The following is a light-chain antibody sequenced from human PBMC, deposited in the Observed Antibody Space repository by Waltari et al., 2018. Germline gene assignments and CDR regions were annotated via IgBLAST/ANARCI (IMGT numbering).Light chain of an antibody. CDR2: SAY. J-gene: IGKJ3*01. Sequence: QLTQSPYSLSASVGERVTVTCRASQSIATYLSWYQQRTGEAPKLLIHSAYTLQSGVPSRFSCSRSGTEFTLTISSLNPEDSATYYCQQTYSVPRGGFTFGPGTKVEIK. CDR1: QSIATY. CDR3: QQTYSVPRGGFT. V-gene: IGKV1-39*01.